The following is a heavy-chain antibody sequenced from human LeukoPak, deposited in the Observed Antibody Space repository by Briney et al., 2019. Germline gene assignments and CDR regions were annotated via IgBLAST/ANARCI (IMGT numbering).Heavy chain of an antibody. CDR3: ASGYDLVN. J-gene: IGHJ4*03. CDR1: GFTFSSYG. Sequence: PGRSLRLSCAASGFTFSSYGMHWVRQAPGKGLEWVAVISYDGSNKYYADSVKGRFTISRDNSKNTLYLQMNSLRAEDTAVYYCASGYDLVNWGHGTLVTVSS. CDR2: ISYDGSNK. D-gene: IGHD5-12*01. V-gene: IGHV3-30*03.